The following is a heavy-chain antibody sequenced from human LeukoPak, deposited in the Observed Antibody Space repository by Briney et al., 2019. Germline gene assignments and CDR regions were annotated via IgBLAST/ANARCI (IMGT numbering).Heavy chain of an antibody. CDR1: GYTFTSYG. D-gene: IGHD3-10*01. V-gene: IGHV1-24*01. CDR2: FDPEDGET. J-gene: IGHJ4*02. Sequence: ASVKVSCKASGYTFTSYGISWVRQAPGQGLEWRGGFDPEDGETIYAQKFQGRVTMTEDTSTDTAYMELSSLRSEDTAVYYCATATYGSGSYLSYWGQGTLVTVSS. CDR3: ATATYGSGSYLSY.